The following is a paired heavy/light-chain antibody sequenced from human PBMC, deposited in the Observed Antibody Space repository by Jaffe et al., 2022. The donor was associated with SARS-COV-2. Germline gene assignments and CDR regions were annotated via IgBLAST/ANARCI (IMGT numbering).Heavy chain of an antibody. D-gene: IGHD1-26*01. CDR1: GFTFSSYG. CDR2: ISINGDTI. Sequence: EVQLLESGGGLVQPGGSLRLSCAASGFTFSSYGMTWVRQAPGKGLEWVSSISINGDTIYYANSVRGRFTISRDNSKDTLFLHMNSLSAQDTAIYYCANLGAEWELRPTGSDYWGQGTLVTVSS. J-gene: IGHJ4*02. CDR3: ANLGAEWELRPTGSDY. V-gene: IGHV3-23*01.
Light chain of an antibody. J-gene: IGLJ3*02. CDR2: DNT. CDR3: QVWDGDSAHWV. Sequence: SYVLTQPPSVSVAPGQTATISCDGSNIGGKSVHWYLQKPGQAPVLVSFDNTDRPSGIPARFSGSNSGKTATLTISRVEAGDEADYYCQVWDGDSAHWVFGGGTKLTVL. V-gene: IGLV3-21*02. CDR1: NIGGKS.